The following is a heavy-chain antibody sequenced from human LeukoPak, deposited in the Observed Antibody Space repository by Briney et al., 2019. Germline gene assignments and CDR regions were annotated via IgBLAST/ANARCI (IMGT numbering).Heavy chain of an antibody. CDR3: ARDTRSLIDY. CDR1: GFSFSTDS. Sequence: GGSLRLSCAASGFSFSTDSMNWVRQVPGKGLEWISYISSNSASTYYADSVKGRFTISRDSAKNSLYLHMNSLRADDTAVYYCARDTRSLIDYWGQGTLVTVSS. V-gene: IGHV3-48*01. D-gene: IGHD1-26*01. J-gene: IGHJ4*02. CDR2: ISSNSAST.